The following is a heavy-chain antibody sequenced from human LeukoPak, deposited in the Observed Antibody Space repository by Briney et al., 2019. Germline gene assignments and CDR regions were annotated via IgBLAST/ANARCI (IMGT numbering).Heavy chain of an antibody. V-gene: IGHV3-7*01. D-gene: IGHD2-2*01. Sequence: GGSLRLSCTASGFTFSEYWMTWVRQAPGKGREGVANIKQDGSAKYYVDFVKGRFIISRDNAKNSLYLQMDSLRVEDTATYYCARWRGSTSERSDYWGQGTLVTVSS. J-gene: IGHJ4*02. CDR1: GFTFSEYW. CDR2: IKQDGSAK. CDR3: ARWRGSTSERSDY.